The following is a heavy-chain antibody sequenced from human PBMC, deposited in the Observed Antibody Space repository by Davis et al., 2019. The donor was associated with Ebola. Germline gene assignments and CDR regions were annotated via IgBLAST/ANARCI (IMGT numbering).Heavy chain of an antibody. V-gene: IGHV4-59*01. CDR2: IYYSGST. CDR3: ARDPSGWYELDY. D-gene: IGHD6-19*01. Sequence: MPSETLSLTCTVSGGSISNYYWSWIRQPPGKGLEWIGYIYYSGSTNYNPSLKSRVTISVDTSKNQFSLKLSSVTAADTAVYYCARDPSGWYELDYWGQGTLVTVSS. CDR1: GGSISNYY. J-gene: IGHJ4*02.